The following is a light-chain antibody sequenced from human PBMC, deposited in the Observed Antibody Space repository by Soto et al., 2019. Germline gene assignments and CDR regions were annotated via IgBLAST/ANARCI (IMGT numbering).Light chain of an antibody. Sequence: EIVLTQSPGTMSLSPGERATLSCRASQSVKNNYLAWYQHKPGQAPRLLIYAASSSAAGTPARFSGSGSGTDFTLTISRLEPEDFTVYYCQQYDSSPWTFGQGTKVEIK. CDR2: AAS. CDR1: QSVKNNY. V-gene: IGKV3-20*01. CDR3: QQYDSSPWT. J-gene: IGKJ1*01.